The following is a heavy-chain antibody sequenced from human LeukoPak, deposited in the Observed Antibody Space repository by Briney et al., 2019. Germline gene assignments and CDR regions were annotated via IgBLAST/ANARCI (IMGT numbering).Heavy chain of an antibody. CDR3: TSARGLAFDY. CDR2: IRSKAYGGTT. Sequence: GGSLRLSCTASGFTFGDYAMSWFRQAPGKGLEWVGLIRSKAYGGTTEYAASVKGRFTISRDDSKSIAYLQMNSLKTEDTAVYYCTSARGLAFDYWGQGTLVTVSS. CDR1: GFTFGDYA. D-gene: IGHD6-19*01. J-gene: IGHJ4*02. V-gene: IGHV3-49*03.